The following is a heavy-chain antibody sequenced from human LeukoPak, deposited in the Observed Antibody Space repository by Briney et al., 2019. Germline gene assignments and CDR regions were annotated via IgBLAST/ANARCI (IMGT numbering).Heavy chain of an antibody. CDR1: GGSISSSNW. V-gene: IGHV4-4*02. D-gene: IGHD3-9*01. CDR2: IYHSGST. Sequence: SETLSLTCAVSGGSISSSNWWSWVRQPPGKGLEWIGEIYHSGSTNYNPSLKSRITISVDKSKNQFSLKLSSVTAADTAVYYCARASSRYFDWLPDYWGQGTLVTISS. J-gene: IGHJ4*02. CDR3: ARASSRYFDWLPDY.